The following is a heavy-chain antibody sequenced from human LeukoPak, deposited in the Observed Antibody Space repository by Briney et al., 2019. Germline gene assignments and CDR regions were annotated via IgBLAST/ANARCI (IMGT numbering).Heavy chain of an antibody. CDR3: ARGGGLEV. CDR2: INHNGNVN. J-gene: IGHJ6*02. CDR1: GFTFSSYW. Sequence: GGSLRLSCAASGFTFSSYWMNWARQAPGKGLEWVASINHNGNVNYYVDSVKCPFTISRYNATNSLYLHMGNLRAEDTAVYFCARGGGLEVWGQGATVTVSS. D-gene: IGHD3-16*01. V-gene: IGHV3-7*03.